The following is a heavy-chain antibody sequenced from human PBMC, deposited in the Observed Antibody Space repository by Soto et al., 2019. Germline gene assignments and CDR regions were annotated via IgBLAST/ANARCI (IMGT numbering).Heavy chain of an antibody. CDR1: GYSFPSYC. D-gene: IGHD6-19*01. Sequence: PAEPLTIYCKVPGYSFPSYCLGWVLQMPGKGLEWMGIIYPGDSDTGYSPSFQGQVTISADKSISTAYLQWSSLKASDTAMYYCARHRRAVAGYNDYWAQGTLVTVSS. CDR3: ARHRRAVAGYNDY. J-gene: IGHJ4*02. V-gene: IGHV5-51*01. CDR2: IYPGDSDT.